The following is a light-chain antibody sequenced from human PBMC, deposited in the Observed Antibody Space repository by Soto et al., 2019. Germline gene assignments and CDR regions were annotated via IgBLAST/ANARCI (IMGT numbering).Light chain of an antibody. CDR1: SSNIGAGYD. J-gene: IGLJ3*02. Sequence: QSVLTQPPSVSGAPGQRDTLSCTGSSSNIGAGYDVHWYQQLPGTTPKLLIYGNSNRPSGVPDRFSGPKSGTSASLAITGVQDEDEAEYYCQSYDSSLSGWVFGGGTKLTAL. V-gene: IGLV1-40*01. CDR2: GNS. CDR3: QSYDSSLSGWV.